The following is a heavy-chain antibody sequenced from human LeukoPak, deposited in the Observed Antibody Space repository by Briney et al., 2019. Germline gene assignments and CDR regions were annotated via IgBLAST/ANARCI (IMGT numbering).Heavy chain of an antibody. CDR1: GFTFSSYS. CDR3: ARGGSGWPIDY. D-gene: IGHD6-19*01. J-gene: IGHJ4*02. Sequence: PGGSLRLSCAASGFTFSSYSMNWVRQAPGKGLEWVSSISSSSYIYYADSVKGRFTISRDNAKNSLYLKMNSLRAEDTAVYYCARGGSGWPIDYWGQGTLVTVSS. V-gene: IGHV3-21*01. CDR2: ISSSSYI.